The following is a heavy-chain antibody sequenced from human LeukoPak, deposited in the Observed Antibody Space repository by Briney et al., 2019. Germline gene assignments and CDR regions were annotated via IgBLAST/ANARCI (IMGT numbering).Heavy chain of an antibody. V-gene: IGHV4-59*08. CDR3: ASISYYYDSSGYGRAFDI. J-gene: IGHJ3*02. CDR1: GGSISSYY. Sequence: SETLSLTCTVSGGSISSYYWSWIRQPPGKGLEWIGYIYYSGSTNYNPSLKSRVTISVDTSKNQFSLKLSSVTAADTAVYYCASISYYYDSSGYGRAFDIWGQGTMVTVSS. D-gene: IGHD3-22*01. CDR2: IYYSGST.